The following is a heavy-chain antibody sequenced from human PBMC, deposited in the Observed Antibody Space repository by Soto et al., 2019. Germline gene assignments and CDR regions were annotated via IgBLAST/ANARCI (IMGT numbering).Heavy chain of an antibody. CDR2: INPNSGGT. CDR1: GYTFTGYY. CDR3: ARRRPMTTVTSYDYYYYYMDV. Sequence: ASVKVSCKASGYTFTGYYMHWVRQEPGKGLEWMGWINPNSGGTNYAQKFQGWVTMTRDTSISTAYMELSRLRSDDTAVYYCARRRPMTTVTSYDYYYYYMDVWGKGTTVTVSS. J-gene: IGHJ6*03. V-gene: IGHV1-2*04. D-gene: IGHD4-17*01.